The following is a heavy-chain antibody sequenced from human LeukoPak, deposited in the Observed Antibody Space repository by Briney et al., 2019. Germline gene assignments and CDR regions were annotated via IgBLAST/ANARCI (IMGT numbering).Heavy chain of an antibody. V-gene: IGHV4-59*01. CDR1: GGSISSYY. Sequence: SETLSLTCTVSGGSISSYYWSWIRQPPGKGLEWIGYIYYSGSTNYNPSLKSRVTISVDTSKNQLSLKLSSVTAADTAVYYCAREWGIAVAGNYYYYYMDVWGKGTTVTVSS. CDR2: IYYSGST. D-gene: IGHD6-19*01. CDR3: AREWGIAVAGNYYYYYMDV. J-gene: IGHJ6*03.